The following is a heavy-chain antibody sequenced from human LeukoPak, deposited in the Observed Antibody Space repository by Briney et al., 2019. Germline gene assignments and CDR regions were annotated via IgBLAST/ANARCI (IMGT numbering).Heavy chain of an antibody. D-gene: IGHD3-9*01. J-gene: IGHJ6*03. CDR1: GFTFSSYG. V-gene: IGHV3-48*04. CDR3: ARWGDDNYYYYYYMDV. Sequence: GGSLRLSCAASGFTFSSYGMNWVRQAPGKWLEWVSYISSSGSTIYYADSVKGRFTISRDNAKNSLYLQMNSLRAEDTAVYYCARWGDDNYYYYYYMDVWGKGTTVTVSS. CDR2: ISSSGSTI.